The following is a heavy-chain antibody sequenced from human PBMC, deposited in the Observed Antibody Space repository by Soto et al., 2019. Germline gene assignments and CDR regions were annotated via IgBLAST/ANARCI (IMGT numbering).Heavy chain of an antibody. CDR2: VWSDGSKK. CDR1: GFTFSTYG. V-gene: IGHV3-33*01. D-gene: IGHD3-22*01. Sequence: ESGGGVVQPGRSLRHSCAASGFTFSTYGMHWVRQAPGKGLEWVALVWSDGSKKYYADSVKGRFTISRDNSKDTLHLQMNSLRAEDTAVYYCVRVYDTYYFDLWGQGTLVPVST. J-gene: IGHJ4*02. CDR3: VRVYDTYYFDL.